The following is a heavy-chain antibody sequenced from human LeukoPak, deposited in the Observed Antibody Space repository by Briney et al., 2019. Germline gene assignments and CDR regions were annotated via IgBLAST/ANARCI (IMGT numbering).Heavy chain of an antibody. Sequence: PGGSLRLSCAVSGFSVSSYGMSWVRQALGKGLEWISAISVDGDSTYYADSVKGRFTISRDNSENTLYLQMNSLRTEDTAVYYCAQGYSSGWFPYWGQGSLVSVSS. CDR3: AQGYSSGWFPY. CDR2: ISVDGDST. D-gene: IGHD6-19*01. CDR1: GFSVSSYG. V-gene: IGHV3-23*01. J-gene: IGHJ4*02.